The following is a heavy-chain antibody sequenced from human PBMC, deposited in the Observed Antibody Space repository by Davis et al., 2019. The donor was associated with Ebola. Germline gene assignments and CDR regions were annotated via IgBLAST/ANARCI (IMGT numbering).Heavy chain of an antibody. CDR1: GFTFSNAW. CDR3: AKVIAVAGSTDY. CDR2: ISGSGGST. J-gene: IGHJ4*02. V-gene: IGHV3-23*01. D-gene: IGHD6-19*01. Sequence: PGGSLRLSCAASGFTFSNAWMSWVRQAPGKGLEWVSAISGSGGSTYYADSVKGRFTISRDNSKNTLYLQMNSLRAEDTAVYYCAKVIAVAGSTDYWGQGTLVTVSS.